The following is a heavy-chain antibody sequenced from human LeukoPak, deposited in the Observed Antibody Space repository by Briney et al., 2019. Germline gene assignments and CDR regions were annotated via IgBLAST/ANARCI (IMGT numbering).Heavy chain of an antibody. CDR1: GGSISSYY. D-gene: IGHD6-13*01. Sequence: PSETLSLTCTVSGGSISSYYWSWIRQPPGKGLEWIGYIYYSGSTNYNPSLKSRVTISVDTSKNQFSLKLSSVTAADTAVYYCARVDSSSWYGNYYYYMDVWGKGTTVTVSS. J-gene: IGHJ6*03. V-gene: IGHV4-59*01. CDR2: IYYSGST. CDR3: ARVDSSSWYGNYYYYMDV.